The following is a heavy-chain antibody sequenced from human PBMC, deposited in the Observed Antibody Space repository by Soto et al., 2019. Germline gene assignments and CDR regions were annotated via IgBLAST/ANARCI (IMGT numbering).Heavy chain of an antibody. CDR1: GFTVSYNY. D-gene: IGHD3-16*01. CDR3: ARQRTFGGFDY. Sequence: GGSLRLSCAASGFTVSYNYMSWVRQAPGKGLEWVSVIYSGGNTYYADSVKGRFTISRDDSKNTVYLQMNSLRADDTAVYYCARQRTFGGFDYWGQGTLVTVSS. J-gene: IGHJ4*02. V-gene: IGHV3-53*01. CDR2: IYSGGNT.